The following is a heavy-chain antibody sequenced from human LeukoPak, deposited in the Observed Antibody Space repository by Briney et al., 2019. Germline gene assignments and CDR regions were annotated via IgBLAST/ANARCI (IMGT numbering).Heavy chain of an antibody. CDR1: GGSFSGYY. Sequence: SETLSLTCAVYGGSFSGYYWSWIRQPAGKGLEWIGRIYTSGSTNYNPSLKSRVTMSVDTSKNQFSLKLSSVTAADTAVYYCAREVYSSGPRIDYWGQGTLVTVSS. J-gene: IGHJ4*02. CDR3: AREVYSSGPRIDY. V-gene: IGHV4-4*07. CDR2: IYTSGST. D-gene: IGHD6-19*01.